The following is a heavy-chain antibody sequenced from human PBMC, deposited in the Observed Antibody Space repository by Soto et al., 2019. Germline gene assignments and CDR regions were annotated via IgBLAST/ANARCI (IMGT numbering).Heavy chain of an antibody. CDR1: GYTFTSYG. CDR2: ISAYNGDT. V-gene: IGHV1-18*01. CDR3: ARGRYYYIWGSYRYPDAFDI. J-gene: IGHJ3*02. D-gene: IGHD3-16*02. Sequence: ASVKVSCKASGYTFTSYGMSWVRQAPGQGLECMGWISAYNGDTNYAQKLQGRVTMTTDTSTSTAYMELRSLRSDDTAVYYCARGRYYYIWGSYRYPDAFDIWGQGTMVTVSS.